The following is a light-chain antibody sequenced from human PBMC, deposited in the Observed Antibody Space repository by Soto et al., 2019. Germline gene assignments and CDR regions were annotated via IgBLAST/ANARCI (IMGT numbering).Light chain of an antibody. Sequence: EIVLTQSPATLSLSPGERATLSCRASQSVSSYLAWYQQKPGQAPRLLIYDASNRATGIPARFSGSGSGTDFALAISSLEPEGFAVYYCQQRGDWPRTFGGGTKVEIK. V-gene: IGKV3-11*01. CDR2: DAS. CDR3: QQRGDWPRT. CDR1: QSVSSY. J-gene: IGKJ4*01.